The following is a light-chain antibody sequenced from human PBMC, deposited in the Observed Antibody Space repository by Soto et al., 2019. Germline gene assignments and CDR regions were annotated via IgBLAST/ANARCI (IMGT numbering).Light chain of an antibody. Sequence: DIVMTQSPDSLAVSLGERATINCKSSQSVLYTSNNKNYLAWYQQRPGQPPKLLIYWASIRESGVPDRFSGSGSGTDFTLTISSLQPEDVAAYYCQHHYINPPTFGGGTKVEIK. J-gene: IGKJ4*01. V-gene: IGKV4-1*01. CDR2: WAS. CDR3: QHHYINPPT. CDR1: QSVLYTSNNKNY.